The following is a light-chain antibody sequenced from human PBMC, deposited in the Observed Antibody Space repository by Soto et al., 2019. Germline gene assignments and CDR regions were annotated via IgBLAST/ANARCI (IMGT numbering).Light chain of an antibody. CDR3: SSFTSTSTRL. J-gene: IGLJ1*01. CDR2: EVS. CDR1: SSDIGTYNY. V-gene: IGLV2-14*01. Sequence: QSVLTQPASMSGSPGQSITISCTGTSSDIGTYNYVSWYQQHPGKVPKLMIYEVSNRPSGVSNRFSGSKSGNTASLTISGLQAEDEADYYCSSFTSTSTRLFGSGTKLTVL.